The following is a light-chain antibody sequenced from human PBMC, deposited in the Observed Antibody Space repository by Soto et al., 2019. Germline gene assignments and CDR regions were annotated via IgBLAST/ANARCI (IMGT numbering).Light chain of an antibody. CDR3: QQCNSYPYT. J-gene: IGKJ2*01. CDR2: KAS. Sequence: DIQMTQSPSTLSASVGDRVTITCRASQSISSWLAWYQQKPGKAPKVLIYKASSLESGVPSRFSGSGSGTEFTLTISSLQPDDFATYYCQQCNSYPYTFGQGTKLEIK. V-gene: IGKV1-5*03. CDR1: QSISSW.